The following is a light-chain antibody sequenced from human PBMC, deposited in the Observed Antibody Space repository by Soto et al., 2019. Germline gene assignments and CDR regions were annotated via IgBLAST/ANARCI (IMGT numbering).Light chain of an antibody. J-gene: IGLJ1*01. V-gene: IGLV2-14*01. CDR3: SSYTRSSTL. Sequence: QSVLAQPASVSGSPGQSITISCTGTSSDVGSYNYVSWYQQHPGKAPKLMIYAVTDRPSGVSSRFSGSKSGNTASLTISGLQAEDEADYYCSSYTRSSTLFGTGTKVTVL. CDR2: AVT. CDR1: SSDVGSYNY.